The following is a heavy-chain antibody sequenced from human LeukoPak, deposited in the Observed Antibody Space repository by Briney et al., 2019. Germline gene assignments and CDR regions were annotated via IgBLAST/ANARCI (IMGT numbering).Heavy chain of an antibody. J-gene: IGHJ5*02. D-gene: IGHD2-15*01. CDR2: IIPIFGTA. V-gene: IGHV1-69*05. CDR3: ARGGVVDWFDP. Sequence: EASVKVSCKASGGTFSSYAISWVRQAPGQGLEWMGGIIPIFGTANYAQKFQGRVTITTDESTSTAYMELSSLRSEDTAVYYCARGGVVDWFDPWGQGTLATVSS. CDR1: GGTFSSYA.